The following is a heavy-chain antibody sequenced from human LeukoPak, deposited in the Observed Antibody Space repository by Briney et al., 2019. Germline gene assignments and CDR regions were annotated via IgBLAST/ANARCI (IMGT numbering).Heavy chain of an antibody. D-gene: IGHD3-9*01. CDR1: GFTFSSYS. J-gene: IGHJ6*02. V-gene: IGHV3-21*01. CDR3: ARDVLREYDILTGYSSLGMDV. CDR2: ISSISSYI. Sequence: GGSLRLSCAASGFTFSSYSMNWFRQAPGKGLEWVSSISSISSYIYYADSVKGRFTISRDNAKNSLYLQMNSLRAEDTAVYYCARDVLREYDILTGYSSLGMDVWGQGTTVTVSS.